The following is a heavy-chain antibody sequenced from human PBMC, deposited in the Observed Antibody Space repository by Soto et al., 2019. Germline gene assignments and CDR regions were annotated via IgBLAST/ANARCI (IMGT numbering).Heavy chain of an antibody. J-gene: IGHJ5*02. CDR2: ISSSSSTI. V-gene: IGHV3-48*01. D-gene: IGHD3-9*01. Sequence: HPGGSLRLSCAASGFTFSSYSMNWVRQAPGKGLEWVSYISSSSSTIYYADSVKGRFTISRDNAKNSLYLQMNSLRAEDTAVYYCARDLRVTLSYDILTGYYLPTFDPWGQGTLVTVSS. CDR3: ARDLRVTLSYDILTGYYLPTFDP. CDR1: GFTFSSYS.